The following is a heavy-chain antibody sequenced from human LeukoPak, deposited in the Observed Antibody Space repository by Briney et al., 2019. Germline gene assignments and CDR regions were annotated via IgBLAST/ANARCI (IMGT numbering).Heavy chain of an antibody. Sequence: NPSETLSLTCTVSGDSISSSSSHWGWIRQPPGKGLEWIGEINHSGSTNYNPSLKSRVTISVDTSKNQFSLKLSSVTAADTAVYYCARGQRVYCSSTSCPLYDYWGQGTLVTVSS. CDR1: GDSISSSSSH. CDR2: INHSGST. CDR3: ARGQRVYCSSTSCPLYDY. D-gene: IGHD2-2*01. J-gene: IGHJ4*02. V-gene: IGHV4-39*07.